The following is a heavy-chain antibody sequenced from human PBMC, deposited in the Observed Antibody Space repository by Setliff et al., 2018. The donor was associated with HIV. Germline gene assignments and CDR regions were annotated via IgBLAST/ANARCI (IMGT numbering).Heavy chain of an antibody. V-gene: IGHV4-39*01. Sequence: SETLSLTCTVSGDSITNDDYYWGWIRQPPGKGLEWIAIIHYNGRTYYDPSLKSRVTIFVDTSKTQFYLKLRSVTASDTAVYYCARYTSEVDWFDPWGQGTLVTVSS. CDR3: ARYTSEVDWFDP. CDR2: IHYNGRT. D-gene: IGHD2-2*02. J-gene: IGHJ5*02. CDR1: GDSITNDDYY.